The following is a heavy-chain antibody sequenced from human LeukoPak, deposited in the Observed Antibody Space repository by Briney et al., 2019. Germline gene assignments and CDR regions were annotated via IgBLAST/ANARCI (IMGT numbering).Heavy chain of an antibody. D-gene: IGHD3-9*01. CDR2: TYYRSRWYK. Sequence: SQTLSLTRVISRDSVSNNSASWNWIRQSPSRGLEWLGRTYYRSRWYKDYAVSVKSRITINPDTSKNQFSLQLNSVTPEDTAVYYCARWLTTWGEGTLVTVSS. J-gene: IGHJ5*02. CDR1: RDSVSNNSAS. CDR3: ARWLTT. V-gene: IGHV6-1*01.